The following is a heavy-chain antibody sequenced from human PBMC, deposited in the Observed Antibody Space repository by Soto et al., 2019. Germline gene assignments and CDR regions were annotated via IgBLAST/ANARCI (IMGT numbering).Heavy chain of an antibody. CDR1: GFTVSSNY. Sequence: LRLSCAASGFTVSSNYMSWVRQAPGKGLEWVSVIYSGGSTYYADSVKGRFTISRDNSKNTLYLQMNSLRAEDTAVYYCARAERGYSWSQWGQGTLVTVSS. J-gene: IGHJ4*02. CDR3: ARAERGYSWSQ. D-gene: IGHD5-18*01. CDR2: IYSGGST. V-gene: IGHV3-53*01.